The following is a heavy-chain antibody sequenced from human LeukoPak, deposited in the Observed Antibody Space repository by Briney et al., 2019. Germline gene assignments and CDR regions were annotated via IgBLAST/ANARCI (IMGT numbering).Heavy chain of an antibody. Sequence: SVKVSCKASGGTFSSYAISWVRQAPGQGLEWMGGIIPIFGTANYAQKFQGRVTITADESTSTAYMELSSLRSEDTAVYYCARVRWYSSGWYSYMDVWGKGTTVTVSS. V-gene: IGHV1-69*13. CDR1: GGTFSSYA. CDR2: IIPIFGTA. CDR3: ARVRWYSSGWYSYMDV. J-gene: IGHJ6*03. D-gene: IGHD6-19*01.